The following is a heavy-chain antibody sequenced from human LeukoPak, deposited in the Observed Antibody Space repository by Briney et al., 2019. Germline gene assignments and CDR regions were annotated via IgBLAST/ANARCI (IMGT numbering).Heavy chain of an antibody. CDR3: AGSGYYYFDY. CDR2: INPSGGST. CDR1: GYTFTSYY. V-gene: IGHV1-46*01. D-gene: IGHD3-3*01. Sequence: ASVKVSCKASGYTFTSYYMHWVRQAPGQGLEWMGIINPSGGSTSYAQKFQGRVTTTRDTSTSAVYMELSSLRSEDTAVYYCAGSGYYYFDYWGQGTLVTVSS. J-gene: IGHJ4*02.